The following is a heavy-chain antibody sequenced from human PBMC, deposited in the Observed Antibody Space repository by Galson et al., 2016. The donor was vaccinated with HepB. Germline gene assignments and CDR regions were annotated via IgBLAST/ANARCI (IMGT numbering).Heavy chain of an antibody. CDR1: GFTFSSYA. CDR2: ISYAGSNK. D-gene: IGHD2-15*01. CDR3: ARDLPLLG. J-gene: IGHJ4*02. Sequence: SLRLSCAASGFTFSSYAMYWVRQAPGKGLEWVAVISYAGSNKYYADSVKGRFTISRDNSKNTLYLQMDSLRVEDTALYYCARDLPLLGWGQGTLVTVSS. V-gene: IGHV3-30*03.